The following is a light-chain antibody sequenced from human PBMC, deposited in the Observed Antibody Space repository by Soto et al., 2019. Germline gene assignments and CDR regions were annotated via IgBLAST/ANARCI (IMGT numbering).Light chain of an antibody. J-gene: IGKJ1*01. CDR3: QQYHSYWT. V-gene: IGKV1-5*03. Sequence: DIQMTQPPSTLSGSVGDRVTITCRASQTINGWLAWYQQKPGQAPNLLIYKESTLESGVPQRFSGSGSGTEFTLTISRLQTDDFSTYYCQQYHSYWTFGQGTKVDIK. CDR2: KES. CDR1: QTINGW.